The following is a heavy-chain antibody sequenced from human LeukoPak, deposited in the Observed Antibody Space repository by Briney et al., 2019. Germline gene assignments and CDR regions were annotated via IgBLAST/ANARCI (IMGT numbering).Heavy chain of an antibody. Sequence: PSDTLSLTCAVSGDSISRGDYSCSWIRQPPGKGLEWIGYIYNSGTTNYNPSLKSRVTISVDTSKNQFSLKLSSVTAADTAIYYCGRSAGFVHFDHWGQGTLVTVSS. CDR2: IYNSGTT. CDR1: GDSISRGDYS. CDR3: GRSAGFVHFDH. V-gene: IGHV4-30-4*07. D-gene: IGHD3-16*01. J-gene: IGHJ4*02.